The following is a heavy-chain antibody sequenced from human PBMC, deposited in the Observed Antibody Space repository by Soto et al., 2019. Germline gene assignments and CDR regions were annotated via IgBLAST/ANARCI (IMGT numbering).Heavy chain of an antibody. V-gene: IGHV1-58*01. Sequence: IQLLQSGPEVRTTGTSVKVSCKSFGFTSSRSAVLWVRQARGQRLEWKGWVVVGSGYTNYAQRFQERVTITTDMTTSTVYMELSSLRVDDTGVYYCSAPTVTTHDDFYGADVWGQGTSVTVSS. D-gene: IGHD4-17*01. CDR3: SAPTVTTHDDFYGADV. CDR1: GFTSSRSA. CDR2: VVVGSGYT. J-gene: IGHJ6*02.